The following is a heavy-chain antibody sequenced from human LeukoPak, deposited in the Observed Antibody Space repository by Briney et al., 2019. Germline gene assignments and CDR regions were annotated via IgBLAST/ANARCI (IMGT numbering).Heavy chain of an antibody. J-gene: IGHJ4*02. Sequence: ASVKVSCKASGYTFTNNYLHWVRQAPGQGLEWMGMIYPRDGSTSYAQNFQGRVTVTRDTSTTTVHMELGGLRSEDTAVYYCARDQEGFDYWGQGTVVTVSS. CDR3: ARDQEGFDY. CDR1: GYTFTNNY. CDR2: IYPRDGST. V-gene: IGHV1-46*01.